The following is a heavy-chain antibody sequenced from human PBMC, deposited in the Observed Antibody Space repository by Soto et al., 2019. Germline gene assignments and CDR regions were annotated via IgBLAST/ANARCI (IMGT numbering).Heavy chain of an antibody. CDR2: INAGNSDT. CDR3: ARDDSGFSGSHYIDYFNY. Sequence: ASVTVSCKASGYTFTSYAMHWVRQAPGQRLEWMGWINAGNSDTEYSQKFQGRVTFTRDTSAGTVYMQLSSLTSEDTAVYYCARDDSGFSGSHYIDYFNYWGQGALVTVSS. D-gene: IGHD1-26*01. J-gene: IGHJ4*02. CDR1: GYTFTSYA. V-gene: IGHV1-3*01.